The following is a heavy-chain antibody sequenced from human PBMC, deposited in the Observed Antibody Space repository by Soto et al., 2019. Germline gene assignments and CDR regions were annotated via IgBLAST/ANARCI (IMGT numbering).Heavy chain of an antibody. J-gene: IGHJ5*02. Sequence: ASVKVSCKASGFSFTGYYIHWLRQAPGQGLEWMGWINAHSGGTEYAQKFQGRVTLTRDTSISTAYMTLSSLRSDDTAIYYCAKDFTRHLAYWLDPWGQGXQVTVSS. D-gene: IGHD3-16*01. CDR2: INAHSGGT. CDR1: GFSFTGYY. CDR3: AKDFTRHLAYWLDP. V-gene: IGHV1-2*02.